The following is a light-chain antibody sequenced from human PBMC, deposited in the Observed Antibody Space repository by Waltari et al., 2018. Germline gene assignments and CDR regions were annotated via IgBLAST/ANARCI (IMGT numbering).Light chain of an antibody. J-gene: IGLJ3*02. CDR1: SSNIGSNY. CDR3: AAFDDSLNGWV. CDR2: RNN. V-gene: IGLV1-47*01. Sequence: QSMLTQPSSPSGAPGQRVTISCSGSSSNIGSNYVYWYQRLPGTAPKLLIYRNNQRPSWVPDRFSGSKSGTSASLAISGLRSEDEADYYCAAFDDSLNGWVFGGGTKLTVL.